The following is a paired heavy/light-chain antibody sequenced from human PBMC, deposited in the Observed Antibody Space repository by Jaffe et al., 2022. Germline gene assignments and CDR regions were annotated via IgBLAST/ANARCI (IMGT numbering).Light chain of an antibody. J-gene: IGLJ3*02. Sequence: QSVLTQPPSVSAAPGQKVTISCSGSSSNIGNNYVSWYQQLPGTAPKLLIYDNNKRPSGIPDRFSGSKSGTSATLGITGLQTGDEADYYCGTWDSSLSAAWVFGGGTKLTVL. CDR1: SSNIGNNY. CDR3: GTWDSSLSAAWV. CDR2: DNN. V-gene: IGLV1-51*01.
Heavy chain of an antibody. CDR3: ARLGIIGYCSGGSCYSVLGAFDI. J-gene: IGHJ3*02. CDR2: IYYSGST. D-gene: IGHD2-15*01. CDR1: GGSISSSSYY. Sequence: QLQLQESGPGLVKPSETLSLTCTVSGGSISSSSYYWGWIRQPPGKGLEWIGSIYYSGSTYYNPSLKSRVTISVDTSKNQFSLKLSSVTAADTAVYYCARLGIIGYCSGGSCYSVLGAFDIWGQGTMVTVSS. V-gene: IGHV4-39*01.